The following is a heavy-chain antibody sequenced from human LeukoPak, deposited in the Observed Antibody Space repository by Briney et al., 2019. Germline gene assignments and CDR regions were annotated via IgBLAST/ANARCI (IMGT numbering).Heavy chain of an antibody. CDR2: INQDGSAQ. CDR3: ARDGSTNGYDVLDI. Sequence: GGSLRLSCAASGFTFRNYWMTWVRQAPGKGLEWVANINQDGSAQYYVDSVKGRFTIPRDNAKNSLHLQVNSLRDEDTAVYYCARDGSTNGYDVLDIWGRGTMLSVSS. V-gene: IGHV3-7*01. D-gene: IGHD5-12*01. J-gene: IGHJ3*02. CDR1: GFTFRNYW.